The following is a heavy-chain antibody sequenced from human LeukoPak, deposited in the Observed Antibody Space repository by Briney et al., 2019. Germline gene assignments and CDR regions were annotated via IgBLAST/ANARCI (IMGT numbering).Heavy chain of an antibody. J-gene: IGHJ4*02. CDR2: IYSAGST. CDR1: GFTVSSNS. Sequence: PGGSLRLSYTVSGFTVSSNSMSWVRQAPGKGLEWVSFIYSAGSTHYSDSVKGRFTISIDNSKNTLYLQMNSLRAEDTAVYYCATPRGSGSYLAFDYWGQGTLVTVSS. V-gene: IGHV3-53*01. CDR3: ATPRGSGSYLAFDY. D-gene: IGHD1-26*01.